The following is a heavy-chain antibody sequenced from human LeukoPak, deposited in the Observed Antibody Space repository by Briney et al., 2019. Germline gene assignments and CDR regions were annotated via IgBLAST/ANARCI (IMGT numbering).Heavy chain of an antibody. CDR1: GFTFSSYW. J-gene: IGHJ2*01. D-gene: IGHD6-13*01. Sequence: GGSLRLSCADSGFTFSSYWMHWVRQIPGKGLVLVSRIHRDGTSTHYADSVRGRFSIYRDNAEDTLYLQMNSLRAEGTAVYYCAREQEAAGNWFFDRWGRGTLVTVSS. V-gene: IGHV3-74*01. CDR2: IHRDGTST. CDR3: AREQEAAGNWFFDR.